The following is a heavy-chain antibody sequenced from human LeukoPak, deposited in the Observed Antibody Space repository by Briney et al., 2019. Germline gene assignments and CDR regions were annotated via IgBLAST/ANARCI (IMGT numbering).Heavy chain of an antibody. Sequence: PSETLSLTCTVSGGSISSGGYYWSWIRQHPGKGLEWIGYIYYSGSTYYNPSLKSRVTISVDTSKNQFSLKLSSVTAADTAVYYCARGYYDILTGYYMPPDYWGQGTLVTVSS. CDR3: ARGYYDILTGYYMPPDY. CDR1: GGSISSGGYY. J-gene: IGHJ4*02. D-gene: IGHD3-9*01. V-gene: IGHV4-31*03. CDR2: IYYSGST.